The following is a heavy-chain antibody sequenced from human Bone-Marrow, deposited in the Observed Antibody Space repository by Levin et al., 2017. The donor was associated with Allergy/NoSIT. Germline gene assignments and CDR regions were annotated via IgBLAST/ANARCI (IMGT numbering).Heavy chain of an antibody. CDR2: TYYRSKWYN. CDR1: GDSVSSNSAA. D-gene: IGHD2-15*01. J-gene: IGHJ3*02. CDR3: ARDRAVLYCSGGSCYHQDAFDI. Sequence: SQTLSLPCAISGDSVSSNSAAWNWIRQSPSRGLEWLGRTYYRSKWYNDYAVSVKSRITINPDTSKNQFSLQLNSVTPEDTAVYYCARDRAVLYCSGGSCYHQDAFDIWGQGTMVTVSS. V-gene: IGHV6-1*01.